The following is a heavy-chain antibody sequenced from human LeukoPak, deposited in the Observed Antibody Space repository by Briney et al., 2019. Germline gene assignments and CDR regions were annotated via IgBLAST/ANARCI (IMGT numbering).Heavy chain of an antibody. J-gene: IGHJ4*02. CDR3: VKAKSIMRGALFDY. Sequence: PGGSLRLSCVASGFTFSSAGMIWVRQAPGKGLEWVADIWYDGSNKYYAESVKGRFTISRDNSKNTLFLQMNSLGVEDSAVYYCVKAKSIMRGALFDYWGQGTLVTVSS. V-gene: IGHV3-33*06. CDR1: GFTFSSAG. CDR2: IWYDGSNK. D-gene: IGHD3-10*01.